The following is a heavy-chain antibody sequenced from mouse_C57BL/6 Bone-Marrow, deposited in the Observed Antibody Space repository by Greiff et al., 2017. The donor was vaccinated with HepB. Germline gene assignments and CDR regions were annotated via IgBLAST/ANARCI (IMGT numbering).Heavy chain of an antibody. CDR3: ARRWLLPWFAY. V-gene: IGHV5-6*01. D-gene: IGHD2-3*01. CDR2: ISSGGSYT. Sequence: EVQGVESGGDLVKPGGSLKLSCAASGFTFSSYGMSWVRQTPDKRLEWVATISSGGSYTYYPDSVKGRFTISRDNAKNTLYLQMSSLKSEDTAMYYCARRWLLPWFAYWGQGTLVTVSA. CDR1: GFTFSSYG. J-gene: IGHJ3*01.